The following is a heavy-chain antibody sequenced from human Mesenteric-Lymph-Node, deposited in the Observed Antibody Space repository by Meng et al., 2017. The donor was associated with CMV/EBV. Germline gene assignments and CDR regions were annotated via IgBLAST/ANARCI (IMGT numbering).Heavy chain of an antibody. CDR2: IYYSGST. D-gene: IGHD3-3*01. Sequence: GSLRLSCTVSSGSLSSDNHYWSWIRQPPGKGLEWIGYIYYSGSTNYNPSLKSRVTISVDTSKNQFSLKLSSVTAADTAVYYCARVHYDFWSGYYTLRFDPWGQGTLVTVSS. V-gene: IGHV4-61*01. J-gene: IGHJ5*02. CDR3: ARVHYDFWSGYYTLRFDP. CDR1: SGSLSSDNHY.